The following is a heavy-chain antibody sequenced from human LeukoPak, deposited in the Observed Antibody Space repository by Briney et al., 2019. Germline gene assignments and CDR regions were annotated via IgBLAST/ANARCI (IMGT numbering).Heavy chain of an antibody. Sequence: PSETLSPTCAVSGGSVSNYYWSWIRQPPGKGLEWIGYIHHSGSRNYYPSLKSRVTTSVDTSKNWISQRLTSVTAADTAVYYCARHAATLYNNGMDVWGQGTTVTVSS. CDR1: GGSVSNYY. CDR2: IHHSGSR. CDR3: ARHAATLYNNGMDV. D-gene: IGHD6-13*01. V-gene: IGHV4-59*08. J-gene: IGHJ6*02.